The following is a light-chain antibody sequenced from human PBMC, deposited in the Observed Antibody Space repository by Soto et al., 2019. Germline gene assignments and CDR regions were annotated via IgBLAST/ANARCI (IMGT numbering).Light chain of an antibody. J-gene: IGLJ2*01. CDR3: CSYAGSYTPRVV. CDR1: SSDVGGYNY. Sequence: QSALTQPRSVSGSPGQSVTISCTGTSSDVGGYNYVSWYQQHPGKAPKLMIYDVSKRPSGVPDRFSGPKSGNTASLTISGLQAEDEADYYCCSYAGSYTPRVVFGGGTKVTVL. CDR2: DVS. V-gene: IGLV2-11*01.